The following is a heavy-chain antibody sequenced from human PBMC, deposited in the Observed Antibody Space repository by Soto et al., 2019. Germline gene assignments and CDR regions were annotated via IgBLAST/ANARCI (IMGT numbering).Heavy chain of an antibody. CDR3: TRVPRCSEGNRYARGAVDF. D-gene: IGHD2-15*01. Sequence: VQLVESGGGLVHPGGSLRLSCAASGFTFSNYWMHWVRQAPGKGLVWVSRINSEGGSTAYADSVKGRFTISRDNAENTLFLQKNSLRAEDMAVYSCTRVPRCSEGNRYARGAVDFWGQGTMVTVSS. V-gene: IGHV3-74*01. CDR1: GFTFSNYW. CDR2: INSEGGST. J-gene: IGHJ3*01.